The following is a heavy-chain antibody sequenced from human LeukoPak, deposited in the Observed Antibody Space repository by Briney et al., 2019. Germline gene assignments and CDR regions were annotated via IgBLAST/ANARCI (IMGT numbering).Heavy chain of an antibody. CDR3: ARDNRNAAGSFDY. Sequence: SETLSLTCAVYGGSFSGYYWSWIRQPPGKGLEWIGEINHSGSTNYNPSLKSRVTISVDTSKNQFSLKLSSVTAADTAVYYCARDNRNAAGSFDYWGQGTLVTVSS. J-gene: IGHJ4*02. V-gene: IGHV4-34*01. D-gene: IGHD1-14*01. CDR1: GGSFSGYY. CDR2: INHSGST.